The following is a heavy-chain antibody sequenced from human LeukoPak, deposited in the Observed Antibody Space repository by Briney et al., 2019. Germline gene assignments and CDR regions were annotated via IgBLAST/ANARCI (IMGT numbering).Heavy chain of an antibody. CDR2: IFVGSGDT. J-gene: IGHJ3*02. CDR1: GFTFISSA. Sequence: ASVKVSCKASGFTFISSAVQWVRQARGQRLEWIGWIFVGSGDTNYAQKFVERVTITRDMSTSTAYMELSSLRSDDTAVYYCAAEKRLYCSGGACYPDAFDIWGQGTMVTVSS. V-gene: IGHV1-58*01. CDR3: AAEKRLYCSGGACYPDAFDI. D-gene: IGHD2-15*01.